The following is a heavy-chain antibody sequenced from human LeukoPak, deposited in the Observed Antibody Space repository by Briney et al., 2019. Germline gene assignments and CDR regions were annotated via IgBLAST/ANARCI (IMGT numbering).Heavy chain of an antibody. V-gene: IGHV4-38-2*02. CDR1: GYSISSGYY. Sequence: SETLSLTCTVSGYSISSGYYWGWIRQPPGKGLEWIGSIYHSGSTYYNPSLKSRVTISVDTSKNQFSLKLSSVTAADTAVYYCAGRRRRYYYDSSGYFPFDYWGQGTLVTVSS. CDR2: IYHSGST. J-gene: IGHJ4*02. CDR3: AGRRRRYYYDSSGYFPFDY. D-gene: IGHD3-22*01.